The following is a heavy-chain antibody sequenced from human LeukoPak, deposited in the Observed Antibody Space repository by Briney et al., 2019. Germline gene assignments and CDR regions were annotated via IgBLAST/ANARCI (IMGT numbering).Heavy chain of an antibody. V-gene: IGHV4-34*01. D-gene: IGHD6-19*01. CDR1: GVSFSGYY. J-gene: IGHJ4*02. CDR3: ARGNSSGRASYYFDY. CDR2: INHSGST. Sequence: SETLSLTCAVYGVSFSGYYWSWIRQPPGKGLEWIGEINHSGSTNYNPSLKSRVTISVDTSKNQFSLKLSSVTAADTAVYYCARGNSSGRASYYFDYWGQGTLVTVSS.